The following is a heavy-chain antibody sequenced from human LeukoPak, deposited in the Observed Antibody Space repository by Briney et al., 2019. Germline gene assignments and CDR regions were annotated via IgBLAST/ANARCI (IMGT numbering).Heavy chain of an antibody. V-gene: IGHV1-18*01. CDR2: RNIYNGNT. CDR1: GYDFINYG. D-gene: IGHD6-6*01. CDR3: ARGGPFPSSSSSREYYLDY. J-gene: IGHJ4*02. Sequence: ASVKVSCKASGYDFINYGISWVRQAPGQGLEWMGWRNIYNGNTDYKLQGRVTMTTDTLTSTAYMEVRSLRSDDTAVYYCARGGPFPSSSSSREYYLDYWGQGTLVTVSS.